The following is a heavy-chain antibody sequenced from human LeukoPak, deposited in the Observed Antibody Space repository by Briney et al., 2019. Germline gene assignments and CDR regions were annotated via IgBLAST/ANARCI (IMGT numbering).Heavy chain of an antibody. CDR3: ARRSVWTATSTVGLPLSPDFDY. J-gene: IGHJ4*02. V-gene: IGHV5-51*01. D-gene: IGHD3/OR15-3a*01. CDR1: GYSFTSYW. CDR2: IYPGDSDT. Sequence: GESLKISCKGSGYSFTSYWIGWVRQMPGKGLEWMGIIYPGDSDTRYSPSFQGQVTISADKSISTAYLQWSSLKASDTAMYYCARRSVWTATSTVGLPLSPDFDYWGQGTLVTVSS.